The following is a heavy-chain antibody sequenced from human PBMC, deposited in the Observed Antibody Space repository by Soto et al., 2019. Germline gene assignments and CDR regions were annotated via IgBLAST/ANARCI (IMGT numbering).Heavy chain of an antibody. D-gene: IGHD3-10*01. J-gene: IGHJ5*02. CDR2: IYYSGST. CDR3: ARDLVTMVRGVAYNWFDT. V-gene: IGHV4-59*01. Sequence: XETLSLTFTVSGGSMSSYYWSWIRQPPGKGLEWIGYIYYSGSTNYNPSLKSRVTISVDTSKNQFSLKLSSVTDADTAVYYCARDLVTMVRGVAYNWFDTWGQGTLVTVSS. CDR1: GGSMSSYY.